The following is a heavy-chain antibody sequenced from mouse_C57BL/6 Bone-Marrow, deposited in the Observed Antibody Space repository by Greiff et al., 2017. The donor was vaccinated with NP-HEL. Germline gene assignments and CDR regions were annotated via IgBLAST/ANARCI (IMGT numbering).Heavy chain of an antibody. V-gene: IGHV1-54*01. D-gene: IGHD2-4*01. Sequence: QVQLQQSGAELVRPGTSVKVSCKASGYAFTNYLIEWVKQRPGQGLEWIGVINPGSGGTNYNEKFKGKATLTADKSSSTAYMQLSRLTSEDSAVCLSAREGLRRGAWFAYWGQGTTVTVSA. J-gene: IGHJ3*01. CDR3: AREGLRRGAWFAY. CDR2: INPGSGGT. CDR1: GYAFTNYL.